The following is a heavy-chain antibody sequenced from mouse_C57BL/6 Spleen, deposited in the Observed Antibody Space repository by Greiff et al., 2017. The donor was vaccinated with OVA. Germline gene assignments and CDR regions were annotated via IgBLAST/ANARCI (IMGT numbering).Heavy chain of an antibody. CDR1: GYTFTRYT. V-gene: IGHV1-4*01. CDR3: ARYDGYYDY. Sequence: VQLQQSGAELARPGASVKMSCKASGYTFTRYTMHWVKQRPGQGLEWIGYINPSSGYTKYNQKFKDKATLTADKSSSTAYMQLSSLTSEDSAVYYCARYDGYYDYWGQGTTLTVSS. CDR2: INPSSGYT. D-gene: IGHD2-3*01. J-gene: IGHJ2*01.